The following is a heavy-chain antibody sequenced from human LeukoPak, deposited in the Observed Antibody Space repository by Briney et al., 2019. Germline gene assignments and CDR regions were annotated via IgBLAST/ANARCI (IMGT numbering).Heavy chain of an antibody. CDR1: GFTFTSSA. CDR3: AAQSSSSGEFDG. Sequence: SVKVSCKASGFTFTSSAMQWVRQARGQRLEWIGWIVVGSGNTNYARKFQERVTITRDMSTSTAYMELSSLRSEDTAVYYCAAQSSSSGEFDGWGQGTLVTVSS. CDR2: IVVGSGNT. D-gene: IGHD3-16*01. J-gene: IGHJ4*02. V-gene: IGHV1-58*02.